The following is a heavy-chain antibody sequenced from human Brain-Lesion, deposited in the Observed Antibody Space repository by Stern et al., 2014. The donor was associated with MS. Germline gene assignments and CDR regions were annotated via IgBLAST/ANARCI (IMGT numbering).Heavy chain of an antibody. Sequence: VQLVQSGAEVKKPGESLKISCKGSGYTFTNYWIGWVRQMPGKGLEWKGIIHPSDSYTRYSPSFQGQVIISADKSINTAYLQWSSLKASDTAMYYCARGSVAATMGAMDVWGQGTTVTVSS. CDR3: ARGSVAATMGAMDV. V-gene: IGHV5-51*01. CDR2: IHPSDSYT. D-gene: IGHD6-19*01. CDR1: GYTFTNYW. J-gene: IGHJ6*02.